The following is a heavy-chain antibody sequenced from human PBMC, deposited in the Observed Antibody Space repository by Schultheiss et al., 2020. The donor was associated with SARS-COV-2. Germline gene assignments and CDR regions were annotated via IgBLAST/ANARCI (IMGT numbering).Heavy chain of an antibody. V-gene: IGHV3-11*01. D-gene: IGHD5-12*01. CDR3: ARDSVGIVATIVVAYYYYGMDV. CDR1: GFTFSDYY. CDR2: ISSSGSTI. J-gene: IGHJ6*02. Sequence: VGSLRLSCAASGFTFSDYYMSWIRQAPGKGLEWVSYISSSGSTIYYADSVKGRFTISRDNAKNSLYLQMNSLRAEDTAVYYCARDSVGIVATIVVAYYYYGMDVWGQGTTVTVSS.